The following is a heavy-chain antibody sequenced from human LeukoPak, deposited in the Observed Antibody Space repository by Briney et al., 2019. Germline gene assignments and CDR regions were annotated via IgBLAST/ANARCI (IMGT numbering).Heavy chain of an antibody. CDR1: GFTFSSYW. CDR2: INSDGSST. D-gene: IGHD1-26*01. V-gene: IGHV3-74*01. J-gene: IGHJ6*02. CDR3: ARAWEILGYYYYGMDV. Sequence: GGSLRLSCAASGFTFSSYWMHWVRQAPGKGLVWVSRINSDGSSTSYADSVKGLFTISRDNAKNTLYLQMNSLRAEDTAVYYCARAWEILGYYYYGMDVWGQGTTVTVSS.